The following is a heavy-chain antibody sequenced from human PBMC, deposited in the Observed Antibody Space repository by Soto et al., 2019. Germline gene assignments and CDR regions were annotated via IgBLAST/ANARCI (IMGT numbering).Heavy chain of an antibody. CDR2: INHSGST. V-gene: IGHV4-34*01. D-gene: IGHD2-2*01. CDR1: GGSFSGYY. Sequence: PSETLSLTCAVYGGSFSGYYWSWIRQPPGKGLEWIGEINHSGSTNYNPSLKSRVTISVDTSKNQFSLKLSSVTAADTAVYYCARGFPLQDIVVVPAAFRFDPWGQGTLVTVSS. J-gene: IGHJ5*02. CDR3: ARGFPLQDIVVVPAAFRFDP.